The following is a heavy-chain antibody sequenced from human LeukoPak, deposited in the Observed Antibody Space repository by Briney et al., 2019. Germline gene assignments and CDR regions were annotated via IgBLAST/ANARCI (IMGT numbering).Heavy chain of an antibody. CDR3: ARVEYPLDYGMDV. CDR2: IYYSGST. Sequence: SETLSLTCTVSGGSISSYYWSWIPQPPGKGLEWIGYIYYSGSTNYNPSLKSRVTISVDTSKNQFSLKLSSVTAADTAVYYCARVEYPLDYGMDVWGQGTTVTVSS. D-gene: IGHD2-2*01. V-gene: IGHV4-59*01. CDR1: GGSISSYY. J-gene: IGHJ6*02.